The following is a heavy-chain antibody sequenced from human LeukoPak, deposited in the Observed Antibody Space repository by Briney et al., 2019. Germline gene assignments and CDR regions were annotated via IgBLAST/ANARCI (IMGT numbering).Heavy chain of an antibody. D-gene: IGHD1/OR15-1a*01. Sequence: AGGSLRLSCAASGFKFSDHYIDWVRQAPGKGLEWVGRSRNKASSYTTEYAASVEGRFTISRDVSESSLYLQMNSLRTEYTAVYYFGRIWIKANKRMGVRGQGTTVNGFS. V-gene: IGHV3-72*01. CDR2: SRNKASSYTT. CDR1: GFKFSDHY. CDR3: GRIWIKANKRMGV. J-gene: IGHJ6*02.